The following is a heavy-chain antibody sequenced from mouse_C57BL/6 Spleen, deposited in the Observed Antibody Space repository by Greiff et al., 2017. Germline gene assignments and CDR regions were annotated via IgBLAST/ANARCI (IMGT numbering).Heavy chain of an antibody. CDR1: GYSITSGYY. CDR3: ARGYGSSYVIYYAMDY. D-gene: IGHD1-1*01. V-gene: IGHV3-6*01. J-gene: IGHJ4*01. CDR2: ISYDGSN. Sequence: EVQLQESGPGLVKPSQSLSLTCSVTGYSITSGYYWNWIRQFPGNKLEWMGYISYDGSNNYNPTLKNRISITRDTSKNQFFLKLNSVTTEDTATYYCARGYGSSYVIYYAMDYWGQGTSVTVSS.